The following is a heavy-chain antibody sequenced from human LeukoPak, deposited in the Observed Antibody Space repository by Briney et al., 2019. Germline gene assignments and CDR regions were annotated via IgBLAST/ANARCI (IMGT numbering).Heavy chain of an antibody. V-gene: IGHV4-38-2*01. D-gene: IGHD2-2*02. CDR2: IYHSGST. Sequence: SETLSLTCAVSGYSISSGYYWGWIRQPPGKGLEWIGSIYHSGSTYYNPSLKSRVTISVDTSKNQFSLKLSSVTAADTAVYYRARQTGYCSSTSCYTKNDAFDIWGQGTMVTVSS. CDR3: ARQTGYCSSTSCYTKNDAFDI. J-gene: IGHJ3*02. CDR1: GYSISSGYY.